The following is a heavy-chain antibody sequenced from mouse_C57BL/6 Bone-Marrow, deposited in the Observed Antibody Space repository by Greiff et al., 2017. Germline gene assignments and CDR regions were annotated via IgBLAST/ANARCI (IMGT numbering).Heavy chain of an antibody. CDR2: IHPNSGST. CDR1: GYTFTSYW. J-gene: IGHJ1*03. V-gene: IGHV1-64*01. CDR3: ERGRTVYGSSYKGWYFDV. Sequence: QVQLQQPGAELVKPGASVKLSCKASGYTFTSYWMHWVKQRPGQGLEWIGMIHPNSGSTNYNEKFKSKATLTVDKSSSTAYMQLSSLTSEDSAVYYCERGRTVYGSSYKGWYFDVWGTGTTVTVSS. D-gene: IGHD1-1*01.